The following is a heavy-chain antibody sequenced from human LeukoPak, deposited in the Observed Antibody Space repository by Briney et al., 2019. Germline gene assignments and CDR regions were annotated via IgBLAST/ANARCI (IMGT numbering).Heavy chain of an antibody. V-gene: IGHV3-74*01. CDR2: INSDGSST. D-gene: IGHD6-19*01. J-gene: IGHJ4*02. CDR1: GCTFSSYW. Sequence: GGSLRLSCAASGCTFSSYWMHWVRQAPGKGLVWVSRINSDGSSTSYADSVNGRFTISRDNAKNTLYLQMNSLRAEDTAVYYCARGPNFSGWLDYWGQGTLVTVSS. CDR3: ARGPNFSGWLDY.